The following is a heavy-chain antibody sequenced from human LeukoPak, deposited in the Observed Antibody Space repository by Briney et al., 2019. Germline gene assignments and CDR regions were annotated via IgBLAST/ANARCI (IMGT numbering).Heavy chain of an antibody. V-gene: IGHV5-51*01. Sequence: GESLKISCKGSGYSFTSYWIGWVRQMPGKGLEWMGIIYPGDSDTRYSPSFQGQVTISADKSISTAYLQWSSLKASDTAMYYCARRTVTYCSGGSCYGGNWFDPWGQGTTVTVSS. D-gene: IGHD2-15*01. CDR2: IYPGDSDT. J-gene: IGHJ5*01. CDR1: GYSFTSYW. CDR3: ARRTVTYCSGGSCYGGNWFDP.